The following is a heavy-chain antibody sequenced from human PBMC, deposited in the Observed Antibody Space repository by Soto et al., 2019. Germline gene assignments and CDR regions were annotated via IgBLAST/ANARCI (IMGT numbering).Heavy chain of an antibody. Sequence: QVQLVQSGAEVKKPGASVKVSCKASGYTFASYGINWVRQAPGQGLEWMGWISGYNGNTKYAQKFRGRVTMTTETSTSTAYMELRSLRSDDTALYYCARDGIAARPTPDYWGQGTLVTVSS. CDR2: ISGYNGNT. D-gene: IGHD6-6*01. CDR3: ARDGIAARPTPDY. CDR1: GYTFASYG. J-gene: IGHJ4*02. V-gene: IGHV1-18*01.